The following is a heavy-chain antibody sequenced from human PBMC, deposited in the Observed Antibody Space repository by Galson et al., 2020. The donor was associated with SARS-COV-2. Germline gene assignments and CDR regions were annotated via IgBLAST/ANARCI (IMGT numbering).Heavy chain of an antibody. CDR2: IRGDGSEE. J-gene: IGHJ4*02. V-gene: IGHV3-7*01. CDR3: AREDWQGGF. CDR1: GYTFNDFW. D-gene: IGHD3-9*01. Sequence: WGSLRLSCAVSGYTFNDFWMSWFRQAPGKGLEWVANIRGDGSEENYVDSVKGRFFISRDNAENLLYLQMNNLRAEDTAVYYCAREDWQGGFWGQGALVTVSA.